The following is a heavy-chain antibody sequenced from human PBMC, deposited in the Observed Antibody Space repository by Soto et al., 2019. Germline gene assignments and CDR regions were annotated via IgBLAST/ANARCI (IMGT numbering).Heavy chain of an antibody. J-gene: IGHJ4*02. V-gene: IGHV3-30-3*01. CDR3: ARGPLVVAYYFDY. CDR1: GFTFSSYA. Sequence: QVQLVESGGGVVQPGRYLRLSCAASGFTFSSYAMHWVRQAPGKGLEWVAVISYDGSNKYYADSVKGRFTISRDNSKNTLYLQMNSLRAEDTAVYYCARGPLVVAYYFDYWGQGTLATVSS. D-gene: IGHD3-22*01. CDR2: ISYDGSNK.